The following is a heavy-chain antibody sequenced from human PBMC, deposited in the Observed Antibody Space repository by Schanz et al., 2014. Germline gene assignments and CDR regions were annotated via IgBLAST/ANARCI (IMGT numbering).Heavy chain of an antibody. D-gene: IGHD3-9*01. Sequence: QVQLVQSGAEVKKPGASVKVSCKASGYTFTSYSISWVRQAPGQGLEWMGWISAYNGNTKYPQKLQGRVTMTTDTSTSTAYMELRRLRSDDTAVYYCARDAADFYDILTEEDYWGQGTLVTVSA. CDR1: GYTFTSYS. CDR3: ARDAADFYDILTEEDY. J-gene: IGHJ4*02. CDR2: ISAYNGNT. V-gene: IGHV1-18*01.